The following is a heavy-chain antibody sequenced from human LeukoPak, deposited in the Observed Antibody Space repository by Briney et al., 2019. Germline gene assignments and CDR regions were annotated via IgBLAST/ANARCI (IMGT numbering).Heavy chain of an antibody. CDR3: AKVGDNGSGSYFSYYYYGMDV. J-gene: IGHJ6*02. CDR2: ISSSGSTI. D-gene: IGHD3-10*01. V-gene: IGHV3-11*01. CDR1: GFTFSDYY. Sequence: PGGSLRLSCAASGFTFSDYYMSWIRQAPGKGLEWVSYISSSGSTIYYADSVKGRFTISRDNAKNTLYLQMNSLRAEDTAVYYCAKVGDNGSGSYFSYYYYGMDVWGQGTTVTVSS.